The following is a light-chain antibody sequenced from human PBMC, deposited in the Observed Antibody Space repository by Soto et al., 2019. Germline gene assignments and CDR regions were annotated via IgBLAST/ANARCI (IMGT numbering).Light chain of an antibody. CDR3: QSYDSSIVV. CDR1: SGSIDSNF. V-gene: IGLV6-57*03. J-gene: IGLJ2*01. Sequence: NFMLTQPHSVSESPGKTVTISCTRSSGSIDSNFVQWYQQHPGSAPTTVIYEDHQRPSGVPDRFSGSIDSSSNSASLTISGLKTEDEADYYCQSYDSSIVVFGGGTKVTVL. CDR2: EDH.